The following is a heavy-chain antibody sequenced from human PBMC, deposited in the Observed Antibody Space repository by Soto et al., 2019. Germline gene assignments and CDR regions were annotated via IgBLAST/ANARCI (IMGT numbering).Heavy chain of an antibody. CDR1: GDTFTTYD. Sequence: GASVKVSCKASGDTFTTYDINWVRQATGHGLEWMGWINPNSGNIGYAQRFQGRVTMTRDTAIRTAYMEVSSLRSDDTAVYYCARGRASGSYYTLDYWGQGTLVTVSS. D-gene: IGHD3-10*01. J-gene: IGHJ4*02. V-gene: IGHV1-8*01. CDR3: ARGRASGSYYTLDY. CDR2: INPNSGNI.